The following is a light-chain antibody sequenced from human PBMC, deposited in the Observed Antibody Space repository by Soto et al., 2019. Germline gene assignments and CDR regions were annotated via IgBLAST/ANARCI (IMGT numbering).Light chain of an antibody. V-gene: IGKV1-33*01. CDR3: QQYDNLPHWT. CDR2: DAS. Sequence: DIQMTQPPSSLSASVGDRVTIPWKASQDISNYLNWYQQKPPKAPKLLLYDASNLETGVPSRFSGSGSGTDFTSTISSLQPEDIATYYCQQYDNLPHWTFGQGTKVDIK. CDR1: QDISNY. J-gene: IGKJ1*01.